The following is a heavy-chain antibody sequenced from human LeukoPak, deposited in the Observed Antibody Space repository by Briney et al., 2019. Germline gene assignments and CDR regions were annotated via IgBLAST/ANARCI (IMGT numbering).Heavy chain of an antibody. V-gene: IGHV3-21*01. Sequence: PGGSLRLSCAASGFTFSSYSMNRVRQAPGKGLEWVSSISSSSSYLYYADSVKGRFTISRDNAKNSLYLQLNSLRAEDTAVYYCARAHYCSGGSCYLDYWGQGTLVTVSS. D-gene: IGHD2-15*01. CDR3: ARAHYCSGGSCYLDY. CDR1: GFTFSSYS. CDR2: ISSSSSYL. J-gene: IGHJ4*02.